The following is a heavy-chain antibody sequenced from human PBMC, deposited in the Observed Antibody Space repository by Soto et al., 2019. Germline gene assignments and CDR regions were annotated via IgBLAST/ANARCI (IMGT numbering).Heavy chain of an antibody. CDR2: ISVYTGNT. J-gene: IGHJ6*02. V-gene: IGHV1-18*04. CDR1: GYTFTSYG. CDR3: ARDRCTTDRCSTHPLDV. D-gene: IGHD2-8*01. Sequence: QVQLVQSGGEVTKPGASVKVSCKSSGYTFTSYGVSWVRQAPGQGLEWLGWISVYTGNTKQAQKCQDRVTLTTEASTSTAYMELHSMRSDDTAVYYWARDRCTTDRCSTHPLDVWGQGTTVAVS.